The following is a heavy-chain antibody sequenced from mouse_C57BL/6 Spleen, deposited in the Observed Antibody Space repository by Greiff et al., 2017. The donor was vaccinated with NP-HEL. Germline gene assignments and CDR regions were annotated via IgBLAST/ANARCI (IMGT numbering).Heavy chain of an antibody. CDR3: ARSWYYYGRGAWFAY. V-gene: IGHV5-17*01. CDR2: ISSGSSTI. D-gene: IGHD1-1*01. CDR1: GFTFSDYG. J-gene: IGHJ3*01. Sequence: EVKLVESGGGLVKPGGSLKLSCAASGFTFSDYGMHWVRQAPEQGLEWVAYISSGSSTIYYADTVKGRFTISRDNAKNTLFLQMTSLRSEDTAMYYCARSWYYYGRGAWFAYWGQGTLVTVSA.